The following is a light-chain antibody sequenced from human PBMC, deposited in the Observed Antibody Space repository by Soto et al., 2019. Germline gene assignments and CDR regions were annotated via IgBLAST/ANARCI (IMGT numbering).Light chain of an antibody. CDR1: SSDVGSYNF. V-gene: IGLV2-23*01. CDR2: EGS. Sequence: QSALTQPASVSGSPGQSITISCTGTSSDVGSYNFVSWYQHHPGKAPKLMIYEGSKRPSGVSNRFSGSKSGNTASLTVSGLQAEDEADYYCCSYAGSRVFGGGTKLTVL. CDR3: CSYAGSRV. J-gene: IGLJ3*02.